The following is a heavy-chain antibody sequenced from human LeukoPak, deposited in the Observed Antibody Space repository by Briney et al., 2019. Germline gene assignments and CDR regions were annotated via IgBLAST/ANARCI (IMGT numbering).Heavy chain of an antibody. CDR2: LSDDGSKI. J-gene: IGHJ3*02. D-gene: IGHD5-12*01. CDR1: GFTFRNHG. CDR3: AVEAGYGYDAFDI. V-gene: IGHV3-30*02. Sequence: GGSLRLSCGASGFTFRNHGMHWVRQAPGKGLEWVAFLSDDGSKIAYADPVKGRFTISRDNSKNTLYLQMNNLRTEDTTMYYCAVEAGYGYDAFDIWGQGTMVTVSS.